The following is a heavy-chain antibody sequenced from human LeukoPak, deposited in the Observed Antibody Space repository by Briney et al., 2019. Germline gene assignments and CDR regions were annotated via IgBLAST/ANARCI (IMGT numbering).Heavy chain of an antibody. D-gene: IGHD3-3*01. V-gene: IGHV3-30-3*01. Sequence: GRSLRLSCAASGFTFSSYAMHWVRQAPGKGLEWVAVISYDGSNKYYADSVKGRFTISRDNSKNTLYLQMNSLRAEDTAVYYCAGPIFGVVMNPFDYWGQGTLVTVSS. CDR1: GFTFSSYA. CDR2: ISYDGSNK. J-gene: IGHJ4*02. CDR3: AGPIFGVVMNPFDY.